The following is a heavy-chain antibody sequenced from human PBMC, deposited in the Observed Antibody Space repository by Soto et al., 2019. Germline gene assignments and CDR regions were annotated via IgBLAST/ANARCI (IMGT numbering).Heavy chain of an antibody. CDR3: ARDGTTGTTFAFDI. CDR2: IYYSGST. CDR1: GGSISSGGYY. V-gene: IGHV4-31*03. J-gene: IGHJ3*02. D-gene: IGHD1-1*01. Sequence: PSETLSLTCTVSGGSISSGGYYWSWIRQHPGKCLEWIGYIYYSGSTYYNPSLKSRVTISVDTSKNQFSLKLSSVTAADTAVYYCARDGTTGTTFAFDIWGQGTMVTV.